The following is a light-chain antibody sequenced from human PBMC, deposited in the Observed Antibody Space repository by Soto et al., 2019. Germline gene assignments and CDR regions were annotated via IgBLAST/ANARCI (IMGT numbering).Light chain of an antibody. CDR1: QSVSSN. CDR3: QQYNNWPYT. V-gene: IGKV3-15*01. J-gene: IGKJ2*01. Sequence: EIVMTQSPATLSVSPGERAALSCRASQSVSSNFAWYQQKPGQAPRLLTYGASTRATGIPAWFSGSGSGTDFTLTIISLQSEDFAVYYCQQYNNWPYTFGQGTKLEIK. CDR2: GAS.